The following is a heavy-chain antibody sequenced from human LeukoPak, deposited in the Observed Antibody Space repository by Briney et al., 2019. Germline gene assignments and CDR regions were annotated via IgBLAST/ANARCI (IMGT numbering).Heavy chain of an antibody. V-gene: IGHV3-48*03. CDR1: GFTFSSYE. J-gene: IGHJ5*02. Sequence: PGGSLRLSCAASGFTFSSYEMNWVRQAPGKGLGWVSYISSSGSTIYYADSVKGRFTISRDNAKKSLYLQMNSLRAEDTAVYYCARAAQPGFDPWGQGTLVTVSS. CDR2: ISSSGSTI. CDR3: ARAAQPGFDP. D-gene: IGHD1-14*01.